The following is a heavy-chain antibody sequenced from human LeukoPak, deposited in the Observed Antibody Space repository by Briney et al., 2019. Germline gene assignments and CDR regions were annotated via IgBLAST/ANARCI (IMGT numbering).Heavy chain of an antibody. CDR2: ISAYNGNT. CDR3: ARRDGRDWNPAVHWFDP. D-gene: IGHD1-1*01. J-gene: IGHJ5*02. Sequence: ASVKVSCKASGYTFTSYGISWLRQAPGQGLEWMGWISAYNGNTNYAQKLQGRVTMTTDTSTSTAYMELRSLRSDDTAVYYCARRDGRDWNPAVHWFDPWGQGTLVTVSS. CDR1: GYTFTSYG. V-gene: IGHV1-18*01.